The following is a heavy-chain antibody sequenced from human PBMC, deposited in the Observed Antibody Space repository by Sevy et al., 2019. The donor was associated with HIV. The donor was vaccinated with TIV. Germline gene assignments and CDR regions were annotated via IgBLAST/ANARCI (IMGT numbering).Heavy chain of an antibody. V-gene: IGHV3-33*01. Sequence: LSLTCAASGFTFSSYGMHWVRQAPGKGLERVAVIWYDGSNKYYADSVKGRFTISRDNSKNTLYLQMNSLRAEDTAVYYCARLVAYYYYGMDVWGQGTTVTVSS. D-gene: IGHD3-9*01. J-gene: IGHJ6*02. CDR1: GFTFSSYG. CDR3: ARLVAYYYYGMDV. CDR2: IWYDGSNK.